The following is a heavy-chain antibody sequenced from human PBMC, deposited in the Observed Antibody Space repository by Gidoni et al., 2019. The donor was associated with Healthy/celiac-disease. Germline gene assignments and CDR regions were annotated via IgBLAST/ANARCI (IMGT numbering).Heavy chain of an antibody. J-gene: IGHJ3*02. CDR3: ARDRIVGATTSAFDI. V-gene: IGHV4-59*01. CDR1: GGFISSYY. Sequence: QVHLQESGPGLVKPSETLSLTCTVSGGFISSYYWSWIRQPPGKGLEWIGYIYYSESTNYNPSLKSRVTISVDTSKNQFSLKLSSVTAADTAVYYCARDRIVGATTSAFDIWGQGTMVTVSS. D-gene: IGHD1-26*01. CDR2: IYYSEST.